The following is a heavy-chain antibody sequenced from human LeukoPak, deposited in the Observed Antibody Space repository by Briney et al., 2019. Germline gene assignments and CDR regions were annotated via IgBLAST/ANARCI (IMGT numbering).Heavy chain of an antibody. CDR3: ARTLLPGHYFDY. D-gene: IGHD2-15*01. V-gene: IGHV1-18*04. CDR2: ISAYNGNT. Sequence: ASVKVSCKASGYTFTSYYMHWVRQAPGQGLEWMGWISAYNGNTNYAQKLQGRVTMTTDTSTSTAYMELRSLRSDDTAVYYCARTLLPGHYFDYWGQGTLVTVSS. CDR1: GYTFTSYY. J-gene: IGHJ4*02.